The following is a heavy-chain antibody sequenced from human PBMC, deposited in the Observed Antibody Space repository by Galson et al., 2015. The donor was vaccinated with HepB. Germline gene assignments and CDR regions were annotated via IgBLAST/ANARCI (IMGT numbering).Heavy chain of an antibody. CDR3: AVSICGGFCIRTGVYYMDV. CDR1: GGTFSNYA. V-gene: IGHV1-69*13. D-gene: IGHD2-21*01. CDR2: IIPTFGTI. Sequence: SVKVSCKASGGTFSNYAFSWVRQAPGQGLEWMGGIIPTFGTINYAVKIQGRVTISADESTSTAYMELSSLRSEDTAVYYCAVSICGGFCIRTGVYYMDVWGKWTTVTVSS. J-gene: IGHJ6*03.